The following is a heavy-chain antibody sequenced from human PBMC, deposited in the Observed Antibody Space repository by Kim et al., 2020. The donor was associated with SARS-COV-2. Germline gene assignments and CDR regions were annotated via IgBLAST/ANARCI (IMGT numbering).Heavy chain of an antibody. J-gene: IGHJ4*02. D-gene: IGHD4-4*01. V-gene: IGHV3-23*01. Sequence: ANSVKSRVTISRDNSKKTIYLQMNNVRVEDTAIYYCASQANSAGTVPFDNWGRGILVTVSS. CDR3: ASQANSAGTVPFDN.